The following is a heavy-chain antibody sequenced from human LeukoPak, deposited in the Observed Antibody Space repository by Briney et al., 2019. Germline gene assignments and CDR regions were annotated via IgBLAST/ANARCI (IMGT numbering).Heavy chain of an antibody. CDR3: ARNILFAFDI. CDR1: GFTFSTSS. D-gene: IGHD2/OR15-2a*01. V-gene: IGHV3-21*04. Sequence: PGGSLRLSCAASGFTFSTSSFHWVRQAPGKGLEWVSSISSTGSYIFYAVSVKGRFTISRDNAKNSLFLQVNSLRAEDTAMYYCARNILFAFDIWGQGTMVTVSS. J-gene: IGHJ3*02. CDR2: ISSTGSYI.